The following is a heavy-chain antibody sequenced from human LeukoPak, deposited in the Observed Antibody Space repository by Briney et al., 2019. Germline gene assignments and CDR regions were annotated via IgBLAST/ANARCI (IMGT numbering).Heavy chain of an antibody. Sequence: GGSLRLSCAASGFTFSGSTMHWVRQAPGKGLEWVGRIRSKANSYATAYAASVEGRFTISRDDSKNTAYLQMNSLKTEDTAMYYCTRSITGITAHFDYWGQGTLVTVSS. D-gene: IGHD1-7*01. CDR2: IRSKANSYAT. J-gene: IGHJ4*02. CDR3: TRSITGITAHFDY. CDR1: GFTFSGST. V-gene: IGHV3-73*01.